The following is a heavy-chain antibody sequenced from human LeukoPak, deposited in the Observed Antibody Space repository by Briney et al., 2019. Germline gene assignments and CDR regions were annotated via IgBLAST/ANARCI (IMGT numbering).Heavy chain of an antibody. CDR3: ARWLGPWLGFDP. Sequence: ASVKVSCKASGYTFTSYAMHWVRQAPGQRLEWMGWINAGNGNTKYSQEFQGRVTITRDTSASTAYMELSSLRSEDMAVYYCARWLGPWLGFDPWGQGTLVTVSS. J-gene: IGHJ5*02. D-gene: IGHD5-12*01. V-gene: IGHV1-3*03. CDR1: GYTFTSYA. CDR2: INAGNGNT.